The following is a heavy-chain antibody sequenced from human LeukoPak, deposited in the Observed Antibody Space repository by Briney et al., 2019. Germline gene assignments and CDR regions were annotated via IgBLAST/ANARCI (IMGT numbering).Heavy chain of an antibody. D-gene: IGHD2-15*01. V-gene: IGHV3-21*06. CDR3: ARDRPTGASRIFVVQ. CDR2: MSSGSRYI. Sequence: GGSLPLSCTASGFTFTTYAMTWVRQAPGKGLEWISSMSSGSRYIYYADSVRGRFTISRDNTRNSLYLAMNNLRAEDTAIYYCARDRPTGASRIFVVQWGQGPPATVSS. CDR1: GFTFTTYA. J-gene: IGHJ4*02.